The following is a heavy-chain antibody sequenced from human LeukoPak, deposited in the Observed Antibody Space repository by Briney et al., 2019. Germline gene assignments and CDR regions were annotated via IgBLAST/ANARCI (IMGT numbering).Heavy chain of an antibody. CDR1: GFTFSSYS. CDR3: ARVSFYDSSGYYPPDY. Sequence: GGSLRLSCAASGFTFSSYSMNWVRQAPRKGLEWVSYISSSSSTIYYADSVKGRFTISRDNSKNTLYLQMNSLRAEDTAVYYCARVSFYDSSGYYPPDYWGQGTLVTVSS. J-gene: IGHJ4*02. V-gene: IGHV3-48*01. D-gene: IGHD3-22*01. CDR2: ISSSSSTI.